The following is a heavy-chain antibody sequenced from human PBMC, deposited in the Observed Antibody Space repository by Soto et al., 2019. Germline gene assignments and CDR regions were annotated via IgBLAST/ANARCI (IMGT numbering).Heavy chain of an antibody. V-gene: IGHV4-39*01. CDR2: TYYNGNA. J-gene: IGHJ4*02. CDR1: GGSIDRSNYY. CDR3: ARHFVAVVIRGWGY. Sequence: QLQLQESGPGLVKPSETLSLTCTVSGGSIDRSNYYWDWIRQPPGKGLEWIWTTYYNGNAYYNPSLKSRVTMSVDTAQRQFSLKLISVTAADPAVYYCARHFVAVVIRGWGYWGQGTLGTVSS. D-gene: IGHD3-22*01.